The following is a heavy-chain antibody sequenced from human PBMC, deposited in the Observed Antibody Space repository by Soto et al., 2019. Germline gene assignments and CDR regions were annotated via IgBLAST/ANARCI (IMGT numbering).Heavy chain of an antibody. J-gene: IGHJ4*02. V-gene: IGHV4-31*03. D-gene: IGHD6-13*01. CDR1: GVSISSAAYH. Sequence: SETLSLTCTVSGVSISSAAYHWSWIRQHPGKGLEWIGFIYYNGTTSYKPSLQSRISISLDTSKSQFSLRLTSVTAADTAVYYCARYHFSGSWSKFDYWGQGTLVTVSS. CDR3: ARYHFSGSWSKFDY. CDR2: IYYNGTT.